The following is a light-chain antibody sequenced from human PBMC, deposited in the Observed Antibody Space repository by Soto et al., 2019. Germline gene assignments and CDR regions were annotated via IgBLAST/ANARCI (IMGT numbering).Light chain of an antibody. CDR2: GVS. Sequence: QSVLTQPASVSGSPGQSITISCTGTSSDIGGYNYVSWYQQSPGKAPKLIIFGVSDRPSGVSNRFSGSTSGTTASRTISGLQSEDEADYYCSSSKISRNVVVFGGGTKLTVL. CDR1: SSDIGGYNY. CDR3: SSSKISRNVVV. J-gene: IGLJ2*01. V-gene: IGLV2-14*01.